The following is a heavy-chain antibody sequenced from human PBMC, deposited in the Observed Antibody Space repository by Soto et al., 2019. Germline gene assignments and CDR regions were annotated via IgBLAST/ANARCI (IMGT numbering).Heavy chain of an antibody. V-gene: IGHV1-69*06. CDR2: IIPTFTTGIIPIFGTA. D-gene: IGHD6-6*01. CDR1: GGPFSNYA. Sequence: SVKVSCKASGGPFSNYAINWVRQAPGQGLEWMGGIIPTFTTGIIPIFGTANYAQKFQGRVTITADKSTSTAYMELSSLRSEDTAVYYCARGGSSSSYLFFGSGYYGMDVWGQGTTVTVSS. J-gene: IGHJ6*02. CDR3: ARGGSSSSYLFFGSGYYGMDV.